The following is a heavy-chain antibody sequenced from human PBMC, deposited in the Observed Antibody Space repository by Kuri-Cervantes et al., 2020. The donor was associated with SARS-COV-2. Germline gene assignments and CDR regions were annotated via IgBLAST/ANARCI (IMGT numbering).Heavy chain of an antibody. Sequence: GESLKISCAASGFTFSSYAMSWVRQAPGKGLEWVSAISGSGGSTYYADSVKGRFTISRDNSKNTLYLQMNSLRAEDTAVYYCARPPDDIVVVPAAIFYWGQGTLVTVSS. CDR1: GFTFSSYA. CDR2: ISGSGGST. V-gene: IGHV3-23*01. CDR3: ARPPDDIVVVPAAIFY. D-gene: IGHD2-2*01. J-gene: IGHJ4*02.